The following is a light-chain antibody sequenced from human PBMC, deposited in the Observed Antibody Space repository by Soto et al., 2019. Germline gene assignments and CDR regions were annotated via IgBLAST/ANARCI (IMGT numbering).Light chain of an antibody. Sequence: QSALSQPRSVSGSPGQSVTFSCTGTSSDVGTFNYVSWYQLHPGEAPKLIIYDVTERPSGVPDRFSGSRSGNTASLTISGLQAEDEADYHCCAYAGSSALLFGGGTKVTVL. CDR1: SSDVGTFNY. CDR3: CAYAGSSALL. CDR2: DVT. J-gene: IGLJ2*01. V-gene: IGLV2-11*01.